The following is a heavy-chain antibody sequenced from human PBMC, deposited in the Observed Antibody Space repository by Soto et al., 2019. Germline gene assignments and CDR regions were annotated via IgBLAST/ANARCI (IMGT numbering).Heavy chain of an antibody. Sequence: QVQLVQSGAEVKKPGSSVKVSCKASGGTFSSYTISWVRQAPGQGLAWMGRIIPILGIANYAQKFQGRVTITADTSTSTAYMERSSLRSEDTAVYYCAIAVAGTHGMDVWGQGTTVTVSS. CDR2: IIPILGIA. D-gene: IGHD6-19*01. CDR1: GGTFSSYT. J-gene: IGHJ6*02. V-gene: IGHV1-69*02. CDR3: AIAVAGTHGMDV.